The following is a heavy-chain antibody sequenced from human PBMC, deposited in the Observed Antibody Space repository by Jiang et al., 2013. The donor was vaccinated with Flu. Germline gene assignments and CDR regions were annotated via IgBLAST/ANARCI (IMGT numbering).Heavy chain of an antibody. Sequence: KPTQTLTLTCTFSGFSLSTSGMCVSWIRQPPGKALEWLARIDWDDDKYYSTSLKTRLTISKDTSKNQVVLTMTNMDPVDTATYYCARIPDVRYHYNWFDPWGQGTLVTVSS. J-gene: IGHJ5*02. CDR3: ARIPDVRYHYNWFDP. V-gene: IGHV2-70*11. CDR2: IDWDDDK. CDR1: GFSLSTSGMC. D-gene: IGHD1-14*01.